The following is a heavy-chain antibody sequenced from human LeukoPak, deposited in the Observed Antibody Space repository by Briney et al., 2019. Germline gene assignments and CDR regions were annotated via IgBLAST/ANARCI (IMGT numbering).Heavy chain of an antibody. CDR3: ARGSLGYSGYARGYYYYYMDV. Sequence: ASVKVSCKASGYTFTSYGISWVRQAPGQGLEWMGWISAYNGNTNYAQKLQGRVTMTTDTPTSTAYMELRSLRSDDTAVYYCARGSLGYSGYARGYYYYYMDVWGKGTTVTVSS. CDR2: ISAYNGNT. D-gene: IGHD5-12*01. J-gene: IGHJ6*03. V-gene: IGHV1-18*01. CDR1: GYTFTSYG.